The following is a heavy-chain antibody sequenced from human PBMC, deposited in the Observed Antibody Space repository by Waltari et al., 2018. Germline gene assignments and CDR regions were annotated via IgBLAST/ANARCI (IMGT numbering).Heavy chain of an antibody. CDR1: GFTVSSNY. D-gene: IGHD1-26*01. CDR2: IYSGGST. Sequence: EVQLVESGGGLIQPGGSLRLSCAASGFTVSSNYMSWVRQAPGKGLEWVSVIYSGGSTYSADSVKGRFTISRDNSKNTLYLQMNSLRAEDTAVYYCAREGGSYRYKDAFDIWGQGTMVTVSS. CDR3: AREGGSYRYKDAFDI. J-gene: IGHJ3*02. V-gene: IGHV3-53*01.